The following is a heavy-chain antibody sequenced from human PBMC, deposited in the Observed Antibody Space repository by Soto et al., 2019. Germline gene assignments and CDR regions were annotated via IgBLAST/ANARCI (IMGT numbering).Heavy chain of an antibody. V-gene: IGHV4-39*01. J-gene: IGHJ4*02. CDR2: IYYSGET. Sequence: SETLSLTCTVSGGSISSSNYYWAWARQPPGKGLEWIGSIYYSGETYYTPSLKSRVTISVDPSKTQFSLQLSSVTAADTAVYYCARAAMGGSSWPFDYWGQGTLVTVSS. D-gene: IGHD6-13*01. CDR3: ARAAMGGSSWPFDY. CDR1: GGSISSSNYY.